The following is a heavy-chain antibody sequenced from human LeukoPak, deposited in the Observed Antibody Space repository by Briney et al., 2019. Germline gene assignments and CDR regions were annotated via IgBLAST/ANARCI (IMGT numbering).Heavy chain of an antibody. D-gene: IGHD3-9*01. Sequence: PGGSLRLSCAASGFTFSSYAMSWVRQAPGKGLEWVSAISGSGGDTYYADSVKGRFTISRDNSKNTLSLQMKSLRAEDTAIYYCRPIYYYAMDVWGQGTTVTVSS. CDR3: RPIYYYAMDV. V-gene: IGHV3-23*01. J-gene: IGHJ6*02. CDR1: GFTFSSYA. CDR2: ISGSGGDT.